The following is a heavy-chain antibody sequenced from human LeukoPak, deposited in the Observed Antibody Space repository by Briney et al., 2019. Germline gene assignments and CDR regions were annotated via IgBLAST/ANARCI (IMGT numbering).Heavy chain of an antibody. CDR3: AKDYSSGWYVPGY. D-gene: IGHD6-19*01. CDR2: ISGSGGST. J-gene: IGHJ4*02. V-gene: IGHV3-23*01. Sequence: GGSLRLSCVVSGFTFSSYAMSWVRQAPGKGLEWVSAISGSGGSTYYADSVKGRFTISRDNSKNTLYLQMNSLRAEDTAVYYCAKDYSSGWYVPGYWGQGTLVTVSS. CDR1: GFTFSSYA.